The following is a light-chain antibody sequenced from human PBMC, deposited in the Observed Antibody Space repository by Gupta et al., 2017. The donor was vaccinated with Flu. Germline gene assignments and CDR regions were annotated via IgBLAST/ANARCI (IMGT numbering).Light chain of an antibody. CDR2: KDS. CDR1: ALSTQY. V-gene: IGLV3-25*03. CDR3: QSADITATYV. J-gene: IGLJ1*01. Sequence: SYELTQPPSVSVSPGQTARITCSGDALSTQYVYLYQQKPGQAPMVVLYKDSERPSGIPERFACSSSGTTVTFTISGGQAEDDADYYCQSADITATYVFGTGTKVTVL.